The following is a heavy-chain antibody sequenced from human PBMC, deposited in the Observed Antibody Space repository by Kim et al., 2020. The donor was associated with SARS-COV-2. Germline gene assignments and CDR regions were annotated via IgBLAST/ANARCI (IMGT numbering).Heavy chain of an antibody. J-gene: IGHJ6*02. CDR1: GFTFSSYG. CDR2: ISYDGSNK. CDR3: AKDEEGWVVVVPAAISWSPSWGHGMDV. Sequence: GGSLRLSCAASGFTFSSYGMHWVRQAPGKGLEWVAVISYDGSNKYYADSVKGRFTISRDNSKNTLYLQMNSLRAEDTAVYYCAKDEEGWVVVVPAAISWSPSWGHGMDVWGQGTTVTVSS. V-gene: IGHV3-30*18. D-gene: IGHD2-2*02.